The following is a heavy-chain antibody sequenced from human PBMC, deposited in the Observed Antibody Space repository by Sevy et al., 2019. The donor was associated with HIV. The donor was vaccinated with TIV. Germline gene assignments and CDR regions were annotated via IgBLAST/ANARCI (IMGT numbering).Heavy chain of an antibody. V-gene: IGHV4-39*01. CDR3: ASHNYSDRSGYYYPVWFDY. Sequence: SETLSLTCTVSSGSISSSTYYWAWIRQPPGKRLECIGSIFYSGSPYYNPSLQSRLTISVDTSKNQFSLKLSSVTAADTAVYYCASHNYSDRSGYYYPVWFDYWGRGTLVTVSS. D-gene: IGHD3-22*01. CDR1: SGSISSSTYY. J-gene: IGHJ4*02. CDR2: IFYSGSP.